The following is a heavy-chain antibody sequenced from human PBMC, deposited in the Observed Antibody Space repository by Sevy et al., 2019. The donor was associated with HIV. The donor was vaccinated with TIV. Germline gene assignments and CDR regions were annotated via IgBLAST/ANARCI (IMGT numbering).Heavy chain of an antibody. CDR2: ISYDGSNK. Sequence: GGSLRLSCAASGFTFSSYAMHWVSQAPGKGLEWVAVISYDGSNKYYADSVKGRFTISRDNSKNTLYLQMNSLRAEDTAVYYCASREYSSGPFDYWGQGTLVTVSS. J-gene: IGHJ4*02. D-gene: IGHD6-19*01. CDR1: GFTFSSYA. CDR3: ASREYSSGPFDY. V-gene: IGHV3-30-3*01.